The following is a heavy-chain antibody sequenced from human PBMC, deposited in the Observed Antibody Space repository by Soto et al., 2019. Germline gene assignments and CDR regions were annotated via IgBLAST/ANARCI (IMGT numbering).Heavy chain of an antibody. Sequence: SETLSLTCAVYGGSFSGYYWSWIRQPPGKGLEWIGEINHSGSTNYNPSLKSRVTISVDTSKNQFSLKLSSVTAADTAVYYCARGRYSNHKFDYWGQGTLVTVSS. V-gene: IGHV4-34*01. CDR2: INHSGST. D-gene: IGHD4-4*01. CDR3: ARGRYSNHKFDY. CDR1: GGSFSGYY. J-gene: IGHJ4*02.